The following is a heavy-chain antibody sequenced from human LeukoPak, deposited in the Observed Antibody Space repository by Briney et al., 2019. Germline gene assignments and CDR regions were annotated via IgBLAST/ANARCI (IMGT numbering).Heavy chain of an antibody. CDR3: AKDMGRRYYYDSSEFDY. Sequence: GGSLRLSCAASGFTFSSYAMSWVRQAPGKGLEWVSAISGSGGSTYYADSVKGRFTISRDNSRNTLYLQMNSLRAEDTAVYYCAKDMGRRYYYDSSEFDYWGQGTLVTVSS. J-gene: IGHJ4*02. CDR2: ISGSGGST. D-gene: IGHD3-22*01. V-gene: IGHV3-23*01. CDR1: GFTFSSYA.